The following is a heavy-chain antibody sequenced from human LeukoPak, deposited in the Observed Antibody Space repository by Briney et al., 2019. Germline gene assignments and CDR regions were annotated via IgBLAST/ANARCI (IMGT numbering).Heavy chain of an antibody. Sequence: PGGSLRLSCAASGFTFSSYGMHWVRQAPGKGLEWVVFIRYDGSNKYYADSVKGRFTISRDNSKNTLYLQMNSLRAEDTAVYYCAKDIIVGATSNWFDPWGQGTLVTVSS. CDR3: AKDIIVGATSNWFDP. V-gene: IGHV3-30*02. CDR1: GFTFSSYG. J-gene: IGHJ5*02. CDR2: IRYDGSNK. D-gene: IGHD1-26*01.